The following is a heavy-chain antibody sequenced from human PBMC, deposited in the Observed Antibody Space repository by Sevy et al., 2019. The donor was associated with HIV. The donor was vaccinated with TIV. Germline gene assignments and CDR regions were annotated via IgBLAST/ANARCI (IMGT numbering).Heavy chain of an antibody. V-gene: IGHV4-61*02. J-gene: IGHJ4*02. CDR2: IYTSGST. CDR1: GGSFSSSSYY. D-gene: IGHD6-19*01. Sequence: SETLSLTCTVSGGSFSSSSYYWNWIRQPAGRGLEWIGRIYTSGSTNYNPSLKSRVTMSVDTSKNQFSLKMSSVTAADTAVYYCAGRIAVAAFDYWGQGNLVTVSS. CDR3: AGRIAVAAFDY.